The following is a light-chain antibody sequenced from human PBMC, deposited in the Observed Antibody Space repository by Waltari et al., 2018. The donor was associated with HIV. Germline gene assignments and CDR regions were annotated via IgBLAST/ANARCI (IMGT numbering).Light chain of an antibody. CDR2: ETD. V-gene: IGLV1-44*01. CDR1: TSNIGSTS. Sequence: QSVLPQPPSASGPPGPRVAMSCSGSTSNIGSTSIDWYQQVPGTAPKLLSYETDQRPSGVPDRFSGSKSGTSASLAISGLQSEDEADYYCASWDDSLPASWVFGGGTSLTVL. J-gene: IGLJ3*02. CDR3: ASWDDSLPASWV.